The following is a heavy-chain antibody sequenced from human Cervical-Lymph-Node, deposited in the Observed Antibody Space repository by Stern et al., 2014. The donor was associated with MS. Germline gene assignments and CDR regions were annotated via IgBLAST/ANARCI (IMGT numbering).Heavy chain of an antibody. J-gene: IGHJ4*02. CDR2: MNPNSGNT. D-gene: IGHD6-13*01. CDR3: ARTIAAAGTSWVY. Sequence: QVQLVQSGAEVKKPGASVKVSCKASGYTFASYDINWVRQATGQGLEWMGWMNPNSGNTGYEQTFQGRVTMTRNTSISTAYMELSSLRSEDTAVYYCARTIAAAGTSWVYWGQGTLVTFSS. V-gene: IGHV1-8*01. CDR1: GYTFASYD.